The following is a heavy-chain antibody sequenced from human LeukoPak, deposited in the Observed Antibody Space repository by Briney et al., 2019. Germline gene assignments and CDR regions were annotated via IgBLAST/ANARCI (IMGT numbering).Heavy chain of an antibody. Sequence: EASVKVSCKASGYTFTSYGISWVRQAPGQGLEWMGWISAYNGNTNYAQKLQGRVTMTTDTSTSTAYMELRSLRSDDTAVYYCARGGITMVRGVMRSSWFDPWGQGTLVTVPS. CDR3: ARGGITMVRGVMRSSWFDP. CDR1: GYTFTSYG. D-gene: IGHD3-10*01. J-gene: IGHJ5*02. V-gene: IGHV1-18*01. CDR2: ISAYNGNT.